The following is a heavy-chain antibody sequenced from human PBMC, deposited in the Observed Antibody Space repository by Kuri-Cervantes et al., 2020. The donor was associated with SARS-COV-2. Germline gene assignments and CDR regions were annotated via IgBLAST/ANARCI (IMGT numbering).Heavy chain of an antibody. CDR3: ARGGVLVVYALYYMDV. CDR1: GGSFSGYY. J-gene: IGHJ6*03. Sequence: SQTLSLTCAVYGGSFSGYYWSWIRQPPGKGLEWIGEINHSGSTNYNPSLKSRVTISVDTSKNQFSLKLSSVTAADTAVYYCARGGVLVVYALYYMDVWGKGTTVTVSS. D-gene: IGHD2-8*02. V-gene: IGHV4-34*01. CDR2: INHSGST.